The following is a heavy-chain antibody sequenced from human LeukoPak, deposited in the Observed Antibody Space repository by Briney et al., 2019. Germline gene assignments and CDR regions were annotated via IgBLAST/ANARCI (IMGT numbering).Heavy chain of an antibody. V-gene: IGHV3-23*01. CDR3: AKASGASSLPLGYYYYGMDV. CDR2: ISGSGGST. J-gene: IGHJ6*02. D-gene: IGHD6-6*01. Sequence: SGGSLRLSCAASGFTFSSYAMSWVRQAPGKGLEWVSAISGSGGSTYYADSVKGRFTISRDNSKNTLYLQMNSLRAEDTAVYYCAKASGASSLPLGYYYYGMDVWGQGTTVTVSS. CDR1: GFTFSSYA.